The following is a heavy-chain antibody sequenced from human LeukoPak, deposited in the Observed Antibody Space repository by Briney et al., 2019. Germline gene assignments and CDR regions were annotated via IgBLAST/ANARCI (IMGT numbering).Heavy chain of an antibody. V-gene: IGHV4-4*07. D-gene: IGHD6-19*01. Sequence: SETLSLTCSVSGDLTNYYWNWIRQPDGKGLEWIGRIYSSGSTNYNPSLQSRVTMSVDTSTNHFSLKLSSMTAADTAVYYCARVRSGAFDFWGQGTMVTVSS. CDR2: IYSSGST. CDR1: GDLTNYY. J-gene: IGHJ3*01. CDR3: ARVRSGAFDF.